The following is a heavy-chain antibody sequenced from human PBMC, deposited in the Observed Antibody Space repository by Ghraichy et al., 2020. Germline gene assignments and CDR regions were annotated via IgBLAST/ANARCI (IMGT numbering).Heavy chain of an antibody. D-gene: IGHD4-17*01. CDR3: AKWPGDYVQLVYYFDY. CDR1: GFTFSSYA. Sequence: GGSLRLSCAASGFTFSSYAMSWVRQAPGKGLEWVSAISGSGGSTYYADSVKGRFTISRDNSKNTLYLQMNSLRAEDTAVYYCAKWPGDYVQLVYYFDYWGQGTLVTVSS. V-gene: IGHV3-23*01. J-gene: IGHJ4*02. CDR2: ISGSGGST.